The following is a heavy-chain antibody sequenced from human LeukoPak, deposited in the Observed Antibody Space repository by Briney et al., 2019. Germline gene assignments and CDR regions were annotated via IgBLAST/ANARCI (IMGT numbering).Heavy chain of an antibody. Sequence: GGSLRLSCAASGFTFSSYGMHWVRQAPGKGLEWVAVIWYDGSNKYYADSVKGRFTISRDNSKNTLYLQMNSLRAEDTAVYYCARDSGSNYYDMGQDDAFDIWGQGTMVTVSS. CDR3: ARDSGSNYYDMGQDDAFDI. V-gene: IGHV3-33*01. CDR2: IWYDGSNK. D-gene: IGHD3-22*01. CDR1: GFTFSSYG. J-gene: IGHJ3*02.